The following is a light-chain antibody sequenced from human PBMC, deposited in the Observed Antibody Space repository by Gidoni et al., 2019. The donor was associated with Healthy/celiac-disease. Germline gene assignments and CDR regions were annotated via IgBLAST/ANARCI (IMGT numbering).Light chain of an antibody. CDR1: SSDVGGYNY. CDR2: EVS. V-gene: IGLV2-14*01. J-gene: IGLJ1*01. Sequence: QSALTQPASVSGSPGQSITISFTGTSSDVGGYNYVSWYQQHPGKAPKLMIYEVSNRPSGVSNRFSGSTSGNTASLTISGLQAEDEADYYCSSYTSSSTLEYVFGTGTKVTVL. CDR3: SSYTSSSTLEYV.